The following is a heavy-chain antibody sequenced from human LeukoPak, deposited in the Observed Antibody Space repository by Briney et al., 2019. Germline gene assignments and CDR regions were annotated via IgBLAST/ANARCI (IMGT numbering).Heavy chain of an antibody. Sequence: ASVKVSCKASGYTFTGYYMHWVRQAPGQGLEWMGWINPNSGGTNYAQKFQGRVTMTRDTSISTAYMELSRLRSDDTAVYYCARDPLNYYDSSGCTFDYWGQGTLVTVSS. D-gene: IGHD3-22*01. V-gene: IGHV1-2*02. J-gene: IGHJ4*02. CDR1: GYTFTGYY. CDR3: ARDPLNYYDSSGCTFDY. CDR2: INPNSGGT.